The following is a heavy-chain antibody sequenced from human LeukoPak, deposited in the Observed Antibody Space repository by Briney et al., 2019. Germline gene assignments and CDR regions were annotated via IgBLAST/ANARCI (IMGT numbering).Heavy chain of an antibody. V-gene: IGHV4-59*01. CDR3: ARYGSKNFYNPFEY. CDR2: IYYSGST. Sequence: PSETLSLTCTVSGDSMRGSYWNWIRQPPGKALEWIGFIYYSGSTIYNPSLKSRVTMWVDTAKNQFSLKLSSVTAADTAVYYCARYGSKNFYNPFEYWGQGILVTVSS. CDR1: GDSMRGSY. D-gene: IGHD3-10*01. J-gene: IGHJ4*02.